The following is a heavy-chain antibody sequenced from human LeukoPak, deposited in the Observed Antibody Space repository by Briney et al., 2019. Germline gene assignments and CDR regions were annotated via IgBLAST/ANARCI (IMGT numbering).Heavy chain of an antibody. Sequence: GGSLRLSCAASGFTFDDYAMHWVRQAPGKGLEWVSGISWNSGSIGYADSVKGRFTISRDNAKNSLYLQMNSLRAEDTALYYCAKDYYDSSGYLDYWGQGTLVTVSS. CDR3: AKDYYDSSGYLDY. CDR1: GFTFDDYA. D-gene: IGHD3-22*01. CDR2: ISWNSGSI. J-gene: IGHJ4*02. V-gene: IGHV3-9*01.